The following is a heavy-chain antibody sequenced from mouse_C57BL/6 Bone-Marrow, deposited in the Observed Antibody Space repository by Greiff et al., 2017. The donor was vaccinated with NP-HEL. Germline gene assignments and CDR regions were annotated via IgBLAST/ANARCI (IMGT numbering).Heavy chain of an antibody. V-gene: IGHV1-82*01. D-gene: IGHD2-4*01. Sequence: VQLQQSGPELVKPGASVKISCKASGYAFSSSWMNWVKQRPGKGLEWIGRIYPGDGDTNYNGKFKGKATLTADKSSSTAYMQLSSLTSEDSAVYFCAIYDYDGYYAMDYWGQGTSVTVSS. J-gene: IGHJ4*01. CDR1: GYAFSSSW. CDR2: IYPGDGDT. CDR3: AIYDYDGYYAMDY.